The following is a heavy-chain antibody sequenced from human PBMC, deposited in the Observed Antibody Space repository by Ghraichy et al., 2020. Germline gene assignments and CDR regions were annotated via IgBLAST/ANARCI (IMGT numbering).Heavy chain of an antibody. Sequence: GGGLGWGGEIRHSGGADYNPSLEGRVTFSLDTSKGQFSLKLTSVTATDAAVYYWARVSVGVGPDYWGQGTLVTVSS. J-gene: IGHJ4*02. CDR2: IRHSGGA. CDR3: ARVSVGVGPDY. V-gene: IGHV4-34*01. D-gene: IGHD3-3*01.